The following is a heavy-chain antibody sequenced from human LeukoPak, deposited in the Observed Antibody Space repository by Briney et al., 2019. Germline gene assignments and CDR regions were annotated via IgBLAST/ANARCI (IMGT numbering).Heavy chain of an antibody. CDR3: ASRKKGMATAGFDY. CDR1: GYSFTNYW. J-gene: IGHJ4*02. Sequence: GESLKISCKGSGYSFTNYWIGWVRQMPGKGLEWMGIIHPGDSDTRYSPSFQGQVTISAEKSISTAYLQWSSLKASDTALYYCASRKKGMATAGFDYWGQGTLVTVSS. V-gene: IGHV5-51*01. CDR2: IHPGDSDT. D-gene: IGHD5-24*01.